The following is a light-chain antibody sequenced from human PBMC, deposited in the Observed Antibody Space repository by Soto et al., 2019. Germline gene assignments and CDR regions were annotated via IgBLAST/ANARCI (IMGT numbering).Light chain of an antibody. J-gene: IGKJ4*01. CDR3: QQYNEWPLT. CDR1: LSISNN. V-gene: IGKV3-15*01. Sequence: VMTQSPATLSVSPGERATLSCRASLSISNNLAWYQQKPGQAPMLLIYSASTRATAIPARFSGSASGTEFTLTISSLQSEDVAVYYCQQYNEWPLTFGGGTKVETK. CDR2: SAS.